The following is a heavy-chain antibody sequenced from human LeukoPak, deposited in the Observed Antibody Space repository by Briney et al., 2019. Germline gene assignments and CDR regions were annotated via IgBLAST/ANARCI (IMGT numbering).Heavy chain of an antibody. D-gene: IGHD6-19*01. V-gene: IGHV4-61*02. CDR3: ARWGYSSGWFFDY. J-gene: IGHJ4*02. Sequence: SPSQTLSLTCTVSGFSIGTSDYFWSWIRQPAGKGLEWIGRMEISGSTNYNPSLKSRVTISVDTSKNQFSLKLSSVTAADTAVYYCARWGYSSGWFFDYWGQGTLVTVSS. CDR2: MEISGST. CDR1: GFSIGTSDYF.